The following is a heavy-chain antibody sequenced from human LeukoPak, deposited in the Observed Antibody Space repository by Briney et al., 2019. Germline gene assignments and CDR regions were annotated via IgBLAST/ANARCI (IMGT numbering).Heavy chain of an antibody. V-gene: IGHV1-69*06. CDR3: ARGELWARGPREFDY. Sequence: SVKVSCKASGGTFSSYAISWVRQAPGQGLERMGGIIPIFGTANYAQKFQGRVTITADKSTSTAYMELSSLRSEDTAVYYCARGELWARGPREFDYWGQGTLVTVSS. J-gene: IGHJ4*02. CDR2: IIPIFGTA. CDR1: GGTFSSYA. D-gene: IGHD5-18*01.